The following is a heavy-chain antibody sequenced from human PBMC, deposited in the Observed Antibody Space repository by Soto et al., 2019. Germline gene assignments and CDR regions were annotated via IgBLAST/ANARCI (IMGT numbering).Heavy chain of an antibody. J-gene: IGHJ4*02. CDR3: ERLTLAQDSSGDHSFDY. D-gene: IGHD3-22*01. CDR2: IIPTVTYT. Sequence: GGALNISWQGPGWSFTSYWFVLVRHMPGKGLEKMGIIIPTVTYTDYGPSFEGHVTMVVERAINSAYLEWSSLKASDSAMYYCERLTLAQDSSGDHSFDYWGLGTLVTVSS. V-gene: IGHV5-10-1*01. CDR1: GWSFTSYW.